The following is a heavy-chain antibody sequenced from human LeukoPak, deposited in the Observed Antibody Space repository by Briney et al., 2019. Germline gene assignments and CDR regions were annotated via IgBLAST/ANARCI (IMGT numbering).Heavy chain of an antibody. Sequence: GGTLRLSCAASGFTLSGYCRSWVRQAPGKGPEWVANIKQDGSDKHYVDSARGRFTISKDNARNALYLEMNSLKAEDPAVYYCVRDRVAGRGWYLDLWGRGALVTVSP. D-gene: IGHD6-19*01. CDR3: VRDRVAGRGWYLDL. J-gene: IGHJ2*01. V-gene: IGHV3-7*03. CDR1: GFTLSGYC. CDR2: IKQDGSDK.